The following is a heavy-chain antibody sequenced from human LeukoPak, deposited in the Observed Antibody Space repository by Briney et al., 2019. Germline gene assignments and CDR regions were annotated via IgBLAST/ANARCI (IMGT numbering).Heavy chain of an antibody. CDR1: GFTFSSYG. V-gene: IGHV3-33*01. J-gene: IGHJ4*02. Sequence: GRSLRLSCAASGFTFSSYGMRWVRQAPGKGLEWVAVIWYDGSNKYYADSVKGRFTISRDNSKNTLYLQMNSLRAEDTAVYYCARDQAVLAVAGRGFDYWGQGTLVTVSS. D-gene: IGHD6-19*01. CDR2: IWYDGSNK. CDR3: ARDQAVLAVAGRGFDY.